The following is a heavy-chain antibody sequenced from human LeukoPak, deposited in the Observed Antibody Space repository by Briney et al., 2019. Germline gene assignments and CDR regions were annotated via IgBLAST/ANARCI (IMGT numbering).Heavy chain of an antibody. CDR1: GYTFTGYY. Sequence: SVKVSCKTSGYTFTGYYLYWVRQAPGQGLEWMGGIIPIFGTANYAQKFQGRVTITTDESTSTAYMELSSLRSEDTAVYYCASSVAVAGYYDYWGQGTLVTVSS. J-gene: IGHJ4*02. D-gene: IGHD6-19*01. CDR2: IIPIFGTA. CDR3: ASSVAVAGYYDY. V-gene: IGHV1-69*05.